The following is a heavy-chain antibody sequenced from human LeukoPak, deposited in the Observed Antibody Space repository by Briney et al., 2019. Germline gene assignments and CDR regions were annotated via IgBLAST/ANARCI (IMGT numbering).Heavy chain of an antibody. J-gene: IGHJ6*03. CDR2: MNPNSGNT. V-gene: IGHV1-8*03. D-gene: IGHD3-22*01. CDR1: GYTFTSYD. Sequence: ASVKVSCKASGYTFTSYDINWVRQATGQGLEWMGWMNPNSGNTGYAQKFQGRVTITRNTSISTAYMELSSLRSEDTAVYYCARVVVPPDYYYYYMTSGAKGPRSPSP. CDR3: ARVVVPPDYYYYYMTS.